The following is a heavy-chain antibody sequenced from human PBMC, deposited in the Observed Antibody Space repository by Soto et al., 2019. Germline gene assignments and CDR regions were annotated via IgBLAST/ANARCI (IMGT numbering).Heavy chain of an antibody. J-gene: IGHJ5*02. CDR2: IYHSGST. Sequence: QVQLQESGPGLVKPSQTLSLTCTVSGGSISSGGYYWSWIRQHPGKGLEWIGYIYHSGSTYYNPSLKSRVTISVDTSKTQFSLKLSSVTAADTAVYYCAREAAGILNWFDPWGQGTLVTVSS. CDR1: GGSISSGGYY. D-gene: IGHD6-25*01. V-gene: IGHV4-31*03. CDR3: AREAAGILNWFDP.